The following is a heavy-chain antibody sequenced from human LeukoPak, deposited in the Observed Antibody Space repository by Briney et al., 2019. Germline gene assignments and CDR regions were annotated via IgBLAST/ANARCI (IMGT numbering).Heavy chain of an antibody. V-gene: IGHV3-15*01. CDR2: IKSKTDGGTT. CDR1: GFPFSNAW. J-gene: IGHJ5*02. D-gene: IGHD1-14*01. Sequence: GGSLRLSCAASGFPFSNAWMSWVRQAPGKGLEWVGHIKSKTDGGTTDYAAPVKGRFTISGDDSTNTLHLQMNSLKTEDTAVYYCATGYNSGFDPWGQGTLVTVSS. CDR3: ATGYNSGFDP.